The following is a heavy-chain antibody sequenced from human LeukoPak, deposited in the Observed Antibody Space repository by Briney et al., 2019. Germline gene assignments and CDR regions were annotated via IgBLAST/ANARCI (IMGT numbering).Heavy chain of an antibody. V-gene: IGHV3-21*01. CDR2: ISSSSSYI. CDR3: ARERPIVGATKPLDY. D-gene: IGHD1-26*01. Sequence: GGSLRLSCAASGFTFSSYAMSWVRQAPGKGLEWVSSISSSSSYIYYADSVKGRFTISRDNAKNSLYLQMNSLRAEDTAVYYCARERPIVGATKPLDYWGQGTLVTVSS. J-gene: IGHJ4*02. CDR1: GFTFSSYA.